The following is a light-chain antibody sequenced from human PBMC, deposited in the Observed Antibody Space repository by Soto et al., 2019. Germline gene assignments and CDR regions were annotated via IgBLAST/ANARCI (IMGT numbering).Light chain of an antibody. V-gene: IGKV3-15*01. Sequence: EIVMTQSPATLSVSPGERVTLSCRASQSVSSNLAWYQQKPGQAPRLLISGASTRATGIPARFSGSGSGTEFTLTISRLQSEDFAVYYCQQYNTWPPVTVGQGTKLEIK. CDR2: GAS. J-gene: IGKJ2*01. CDR3: QQYNTWPPVT. CDR1: QSVSSN.